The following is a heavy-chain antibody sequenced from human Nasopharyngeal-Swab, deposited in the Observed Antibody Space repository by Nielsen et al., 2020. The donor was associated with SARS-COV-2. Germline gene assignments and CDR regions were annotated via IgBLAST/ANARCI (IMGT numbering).Heavy chain of an antibody. D-gene: IGHD6-6*01. J-gene: IGHJ4*02. Sequence: TLSLTCDFFGGSLRSGAYYWSCILQPAGEGLEWIGRIYTNGGTNYNPSLTSRVTISVDMSKNQFSLKLTSVTAADTAVYYCVRDWSSPSKTAFDYWGQGILVTVYS. CDR3: VRDWSSPSKTAFDY. CDR2: IYTNGGT. V-gene: IGHV4-61*02. CDR1: GGSLRSGAYY.